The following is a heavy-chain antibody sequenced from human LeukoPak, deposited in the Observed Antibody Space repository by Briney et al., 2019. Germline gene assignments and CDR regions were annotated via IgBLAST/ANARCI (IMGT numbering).Heavy chain of an antibody. V-gene: IGHV3-66*01. CDR2: MYSGCNT. J-gene: IGHJ4*02. CDR1: GVTVSSNY. D-gene: IGHD3-10*01. Sequence: GGALRLSCAASGVTVSSNYMTWVRHAPGKGLERASVMYSGCNTYYADSVKGRFRISRDNSKNTVYLQMNSLRAEDTAVYYCARDRAQPYYFDYWGQGTLVTVSS. CDR3: ARDRAQPYYFDY.